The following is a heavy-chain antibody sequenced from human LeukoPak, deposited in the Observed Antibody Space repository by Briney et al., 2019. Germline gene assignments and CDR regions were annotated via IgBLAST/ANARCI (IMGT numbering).Heavy chain of an antibody. Sequence: GASVKVSCKASGGTFSSYAISWVRQAPGQGLEWMGWINPNSGGTNYAQKFQGRVTMTRDTSISTAYMGLSRLRSDDTAVYYCASSGYYSNDAFDIWGQGTMVTVSS. CDR1: GGTFSSYA. CDR3: ASSGYYSNDAFDI. CDR2: INPNSGGT. J-gene: IGHJ3*02. D-gene: IGHD3-22*01. V-gene: IGHV1-2*02.